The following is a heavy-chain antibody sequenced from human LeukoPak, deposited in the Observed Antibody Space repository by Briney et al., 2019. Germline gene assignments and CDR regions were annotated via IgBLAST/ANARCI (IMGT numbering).Heavy chain of an antibody. CDR1: GFTFSSYT. D-gene: IGHD3-9*01. Sequence: GGSLRLSCAASGFTFSSYTMNWVRKPPGKGLEWVAVISYDGSNKYYADSVKGRFTISRDNSKNTLYLLMNSLRAEDTAVYYCAKGRLVLRYFDWLAYYWGQGTLVTVSS. J-gene: IGHJ4*02. CDR2: ISYDGSNK. V-gene: IGHV3-30*18. CDR3: AKGRLVLRYFDWLAYY.